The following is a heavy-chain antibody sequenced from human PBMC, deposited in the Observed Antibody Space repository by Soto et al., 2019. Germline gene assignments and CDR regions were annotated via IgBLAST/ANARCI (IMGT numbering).Heavy chain of an antibody. CDR2: ISGSGGST. V-gene: IGHV3-23*01. J-gene: IGHJ4*02. CDR3: AKGDITLIVVVIESLDY. Sequence: EVQLLESGGGLVQPGGSPRLSCAASGFTFSSYAMSWVRQAPGKGLEWVSAISGSGGSTYYADSVKRRFTISRDNSKNTLNLQMNGRRAEDTAVYYCAKGDITLIVVVIESLDYWGQGTLVTVSS. D-gene: IGHD3-22*01. CDR1: GFTFSSYA.